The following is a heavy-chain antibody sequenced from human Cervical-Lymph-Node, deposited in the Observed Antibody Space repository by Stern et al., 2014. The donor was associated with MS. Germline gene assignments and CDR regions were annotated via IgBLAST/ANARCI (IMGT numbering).Heavy chain of an antibody. D-gene: IGHD6-19*01. CDR2: IGGLDGNT. CDR3: TKGRGASAWYPLDH. J-gene: IGHJ4*02. V-gene: IGHV1-18*01. Sequence: QVQLGQSGAEVRQPGASVQVSCKAYGYNFFSYGISWVRQAPGQGLEWMGWIGGLDGNTNYAQRLQGRVSMTRDASTNTAYMELRSLRSDDTAVYYCTKGRGASAWYPLDHWGQGTLVTVSS. CDR1: GYNFFSYG.